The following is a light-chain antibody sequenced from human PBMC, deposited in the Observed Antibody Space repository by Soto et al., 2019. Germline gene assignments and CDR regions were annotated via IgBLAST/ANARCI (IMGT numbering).Light chain of an antibody. J-gene: IGKJ1*01. V-gene: IGKV3-20*01. Sequence: EIVVTQSPGILSLSPGERATLSCRASQSVSSSYLAWYQQTPGQAPRLLIYGASSRVTGIPDRFSGSGSGSDFTLTISRLEPEDFAVYYCQQYGSSPRTFGQGTKVDIK. CDR3: QQYGSSPRT. CDR1: QSVSSSY. CDR2: GAS.